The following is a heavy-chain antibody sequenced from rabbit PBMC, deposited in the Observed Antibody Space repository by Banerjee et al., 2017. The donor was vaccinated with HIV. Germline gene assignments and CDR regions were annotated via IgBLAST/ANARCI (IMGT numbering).Heavy chain of an antibody. V-gene: IGHV1S47*01. CDR1: GFDFSGNA. J-gene: IGHJ3*01. D-gene: IGHD4-1*01. CDR3: VRDGISFVSTGWGLTRLDL. CDR2: IYNGDGST. Sequence: QEQLEESGGGLVKPGGSLVLTCKASGFDFSGNAMCWVRQAPGKRPEWIACIYNGDGSTYYASWVNGRFSISRSTSLNTVTLQMTSLTAADTATYFCVRDGISFVSTGWGLTRLDLWGPGTLVTVS.